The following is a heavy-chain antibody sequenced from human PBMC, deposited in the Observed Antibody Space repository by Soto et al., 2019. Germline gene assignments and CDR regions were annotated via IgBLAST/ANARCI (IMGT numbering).Heavy chain of an antibody. Sequence: ASVKVSCKASGYTFTGYYMHWVRQAPGQGLEWMGWINPNSGGTNYAQKFQGRVTMTRDTPISTAYMELSRLRSDDTAVYYCARGSGIAAAGTLYWGQGTLVTVSS. CDR1: GYTFTGYY. J-gene: IGHJ4*02. D-gene: IGHD6-13*01. V-gene: IGHV1-2*02. CDR2: INPNSGGT. CDR3: ARGSGIAAAGTLY.